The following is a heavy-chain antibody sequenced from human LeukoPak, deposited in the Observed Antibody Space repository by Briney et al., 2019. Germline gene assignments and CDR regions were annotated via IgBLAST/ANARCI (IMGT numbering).Heavy chain of an antibody. D-gene: IGHD6-13*01. J-gene: IGHJ4*02. V-gene: IGHV3-33*01. CDR1: GFTFSSYG. CDR3: ARDWWLNSWYYFDY. CDR2: IWYDGSNK. Sequence: PGGSLRLSCAASGFTFSSYGMHWVRQAPGKGLEWVAVIWYDGSNKYYADSVKGRFTISRDNSKNTLYLQMNSLRAEDTAVYYCARDWWLNSWYYFDYWGQGTLVTVSS.